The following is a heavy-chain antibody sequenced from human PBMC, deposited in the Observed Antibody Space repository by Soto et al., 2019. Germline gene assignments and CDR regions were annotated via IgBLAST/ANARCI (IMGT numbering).Heavy chain of an antibody. Sequence: SESMSLTCTVCGGCISGYYCSWIRQPPGKGLEWIGEINHSGSTNYNPSLKSRLTISVDTSKNQFSLKLSSVTAADTAVYYCARGISVTVVVQRDAPDKYYFDSWGQGTLVTVYS. CDR3: ARGISVTVVVQRDAPDKYYFDS. V-gene: IGHV4-34*01. CDR1: GGCISGYY. CDR2: INHSGST. J-gene: IGHJ4*02. D-gene: IGHD3-22*01.